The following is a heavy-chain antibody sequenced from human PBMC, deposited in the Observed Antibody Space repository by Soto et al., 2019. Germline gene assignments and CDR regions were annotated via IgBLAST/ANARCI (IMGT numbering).Heavy chain of an antibody. CDR2: IHNSGST. CDR1: GGSLTSYY. V-gene: IGHV4-59*01. Sequence: QVQLQESGPGLVKPSETLSLTCTVSGGSLTSYYWSWIRQPPGKGLEWIGYIHNSGSTSYNPSLQSRVTFSADVSKNQFSLDLRSVTSADTAVYSCASRWSGTDYWGHGTLVTVSS. J-gene: IGHJ4*01. CDR3: ASRWSGTDY. D-gene: IGHD3-10*01.